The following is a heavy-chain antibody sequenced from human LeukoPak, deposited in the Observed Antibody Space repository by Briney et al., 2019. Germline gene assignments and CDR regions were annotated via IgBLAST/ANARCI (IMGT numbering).Heavy chain of an antibody. J-gene: IGHJ4*02. V-gene: IGHV4-59*11. D-gene: IGHD2-15*01. Sequence: SETLSLTCTVSGGSIGSHYWIWIRQPPGKGLEWVGSIYDSGSTKYNPSLKSRVTISGDTSKNQFSLKLNSVTAADTAVYYCARVTILGPATAIDYWGQGTLVTVSS. CDR1: GGSIGSHY. CDR3: ARVTILGPATAIDY. CDR2: IYDSGST.